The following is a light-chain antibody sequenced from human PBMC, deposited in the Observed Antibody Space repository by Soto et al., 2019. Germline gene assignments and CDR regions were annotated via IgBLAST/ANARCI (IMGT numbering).Light chain of an antibody. CDR3: ALDRGSGIMV. V-gene: IGLV8-61*01. Sequence: QTVVTQESSLSVSPGGTVTLPCGLTSGSVSITSYPSWFQPTPGQAPRTLIYSTNTRSSGVPDRFSGSILGSKAALTIAGAQADDEAHYYWALDRGSGIMVFGGGTKLTVL. CDR2: STN. J-gene: IGLJ3*02. CDR1: SGSVSITSY.